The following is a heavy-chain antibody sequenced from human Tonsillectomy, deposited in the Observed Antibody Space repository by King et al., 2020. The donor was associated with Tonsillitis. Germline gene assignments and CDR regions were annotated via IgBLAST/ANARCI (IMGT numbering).Heavy chain of an antibody. CDR2: ISDDGSNK. V-gene: IGHV3-30*18. CDR3: TKGVDGYSYGYFDY. Sequence: VQLVESGGGVVQPGRSLRLSCAASGFNFSTYGMQWVRQAPGKGLEWLAVISDDGSNKYYADSVKGRFTISRENSKNALYLRMNFLKSEDTALYYCTKGVDGYSYGYFDYWGQGVLVSVSS. J-gene: IGHJ4*02. D-gene: IGHD5-18*01. CDR1: GFNFSTYG.